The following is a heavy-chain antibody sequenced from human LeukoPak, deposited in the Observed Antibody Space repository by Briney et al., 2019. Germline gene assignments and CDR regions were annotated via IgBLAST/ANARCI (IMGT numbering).Heavy chain of an antibody. CDR1: GYTFTSYG. D-gene: IGHD3-10*01. V-gene: IGHV1-18*01. Sequence: ASVKVSCKASGYTFTSYGISWVRQAPGQGLEWMGWISAYNGNTNYAQKLQGRVTMTTDTSTSTAYMELRSLRSDDTAVYYCARGLMVRGVMEYNWFDPWGQGTLVTVSS. CDR3: ARGLMVRGVMEYNWFDP. J-gene: IGHJ5*02. CDR2: ISAYNGNT.